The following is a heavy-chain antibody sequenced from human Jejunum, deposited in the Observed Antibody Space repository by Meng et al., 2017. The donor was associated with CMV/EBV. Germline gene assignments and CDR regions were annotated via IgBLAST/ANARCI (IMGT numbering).Heavy chain of an antibody. Sequence: SCAASGFTFSSYSMNWVRQAPGKGLEWVSSITSSRGTIYYADSVKGRFTIFRDNAKNSLHLQMNSLRADDTAVYYCARDLQLSTWGQGTLVTVSS. V-gene: IGHV3-48*04. CDR3: ARDLQLST. D-gene: IGHD5-18*01. CDR2: ITSSRGTI. J-gene: IGHJ5*02. CDR1: GFTFSSYS.